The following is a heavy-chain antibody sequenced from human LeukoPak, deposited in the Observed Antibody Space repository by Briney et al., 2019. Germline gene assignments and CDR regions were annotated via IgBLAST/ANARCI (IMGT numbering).Heavy chain of an antibody. CDR1: GFTFHDFA. V-gene: IGHV3-9*01. CDR2: INWDSDNI. Sequence: GRSLRLSCAASGFTFHDFAMHWVRQAPGKGLEWVSGINWDSDNIAYADSVEGRFTISRDNAKNSLYLQMNNLRAEDTAFYYCAKGGGWFYYFDYWGQGTLVTVSS. D-gene: IGHD6-19*01. CDR3: AKGGGWFYYFDY. J-gene: IGHJ4*02.